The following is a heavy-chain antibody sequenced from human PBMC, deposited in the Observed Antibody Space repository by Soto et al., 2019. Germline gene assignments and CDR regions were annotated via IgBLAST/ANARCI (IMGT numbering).Heavy chain of an antibody. CDR1: GGSISSGGYY. J-gene: IGHJ6*02. CDR3: ARAHCGGDCYGYYDHGMDV. Sequence: QVQLQESGPGLVKPSQTLSLTCSVSGGSISSGGYYCSWIRQHPVQRLEWIAYIYYRGRTYYNPSIKSRVTISVDTSNTHVSRKLSSVTAADTDMYYCARAHCGGDCYGYYDHGMDVCGQGTTVTVSS. CDR2: IYYRGRT. V-gene: IGHV4-31*03. D-gene: IGHD2-21*02.